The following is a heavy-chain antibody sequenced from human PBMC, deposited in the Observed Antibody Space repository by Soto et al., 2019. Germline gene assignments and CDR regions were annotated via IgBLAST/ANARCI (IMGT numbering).Heavy chain of an antibody. D-gene: IGHD6-19*01. CDR3: ATPSIAVSYISFDV. CDR2: IYYSGST. Sequence: GKGLEWIGSIYYSGSTYYNPSLKSRVTISVDTSKNQFSLKLSSVTAADTAVYYSATPSIAVSYISFDVWG. V-gene: IGHV4-39*01. J-gene: IGHJ3*01.